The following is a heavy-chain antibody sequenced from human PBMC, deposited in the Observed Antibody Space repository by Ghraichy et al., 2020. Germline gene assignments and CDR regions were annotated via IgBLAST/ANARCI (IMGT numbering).Heavy chain of an antibody. Sequence: SETLSLTCIVSDGSISSSTYYWSWIRQHPGKGLEWIGYIYYSGSTYYNPSLKSRVTISVDTSKNQFSLKLSSVTAADTAVYYCARGLKYFQHWGQGTLITVSS. J-gene: IGHJ1*01. CDR3: ARGLKYFQH. CDR1: DGSISSSTYY. V-gene: IGHV4-31*03. D-gene: IGHD3/OR15-3a*01. CDR2: IYYSGST.